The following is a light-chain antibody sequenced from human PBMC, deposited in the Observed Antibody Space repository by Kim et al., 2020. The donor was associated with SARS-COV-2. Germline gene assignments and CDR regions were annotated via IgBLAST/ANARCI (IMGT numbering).Light chain of an antibody. CDR1: QSISSW. CDR2: DAS. J-gene: IGKJ2*01. Sequence: FASGGDRVTITCRASQSISSWLAWYQQKPGKAPNLLIYDASTLGSGVPLRFSGSGSGTEFTLTISSLQPEDFATYYCQQYASHSYAFGQGTKLEI. CDR3: QQYASHSYA. V-gene: IGKV1-5*01.